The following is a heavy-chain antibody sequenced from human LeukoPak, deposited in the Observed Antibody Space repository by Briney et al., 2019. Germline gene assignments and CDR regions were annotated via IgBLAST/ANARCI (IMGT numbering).Heavy chain of an antibody. D-gene: IGHD3-10*01. Sequence: ASVKVSCKASGGTFTSYAMNWVRQAPGQGLEWMGWINTNTGNPTYAQGFTGRFVFSLDTSVSTAYLQISSLKAEDTAVYYCARDSITMVRGRSFDIWGQGTMVTVSS. V-gene: IGHV7-4-1*02. CDR1: GGTFTSYA. J-gene: IGHJ3*02. CDR2: INTNTGNP. CDR3: ARDSITMVRGRSFDI.